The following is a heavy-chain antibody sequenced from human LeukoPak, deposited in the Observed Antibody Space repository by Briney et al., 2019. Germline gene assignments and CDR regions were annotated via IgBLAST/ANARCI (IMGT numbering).Heavy chain of an antibody. Sequence: GGSPRLSCAASGFTFSSYWMSWVRQAPGKGLEWVANIKQDGSEKYYVDSVKGRFTISRDNAKNSLYLQMNSLRAEDTAVYYCARPRSSYYYGSGSYYNYWGQGTLVTVSS. CDR3: ARPRSSYYYGSGSYYNY. CDR1: GFTFSSYW. D-gene: IGHD3-10*01. J-gene: IGHJ4*02. V-gene: IGHV3-7*01. CDR2: IKQDGSEK.